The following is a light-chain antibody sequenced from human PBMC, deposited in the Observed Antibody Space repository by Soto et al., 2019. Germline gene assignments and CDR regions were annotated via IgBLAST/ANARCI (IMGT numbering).Light chain of an antibody. CDR2: EVS. V-gene: IGLV2-23*02. Sequence: ALTQPASVSGSPGQSITISCTGTSSDVGSYNLVSWYQQHPGEAPKLMIYEVSKRPSGVSNRFSGSKSGNTASLTISGLQAEDEADYYCCSYAGSSTRFGTGTKVTVL. CDR3: CSYAGSSTR. J-gene: IGLJ1*01. CDR1: SSDVGSYNL.